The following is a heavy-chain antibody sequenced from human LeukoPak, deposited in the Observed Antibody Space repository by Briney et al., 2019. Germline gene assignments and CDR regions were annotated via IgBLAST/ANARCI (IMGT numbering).Heavy chain of an antibody. J-gene: IGHJ5*02. CDR2: INHSGST. Sequence: SETLSLTCAVYGGSFSGYYWSWIRQPPGKGLEWIGEINHSGSTTYNPSLKSRVTISVDTSKNQFSLKLSSVTAADTAVYYCARAFPFAPWGQGPLVTVSS. V-gene: IGHV4-34*01. CDR1: GGSFSGYY. CDR3: ARAFPFAP.